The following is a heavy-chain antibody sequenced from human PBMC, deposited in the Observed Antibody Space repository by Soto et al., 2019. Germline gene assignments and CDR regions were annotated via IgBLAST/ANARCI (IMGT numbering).Heavy chain of an antibody. CDR2: MNPNSGNT. CDR1: GYTFTSYD. Sequence: QVQLVQSGAEVKKPGASVKVSCKASGYTFTSYDINWVRQATGQGLEWMGWMNPNSGNTGYAQKFQGRVTMTRNTSTSTSYMEMSSLRSEDTAVYYWAREHSSSWRGGYWGQGTLVTVSS. CDR3: AREHSSSWRGGY. V-gene: IGHV1-8*01. D-gene: IGHD6-13*01. J-gene: IGHJ4*02.